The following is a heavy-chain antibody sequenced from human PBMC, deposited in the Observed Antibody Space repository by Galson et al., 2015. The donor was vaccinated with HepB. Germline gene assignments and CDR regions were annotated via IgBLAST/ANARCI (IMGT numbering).Heavy chain of an antibody. CDR2: INAGNGDT. V-gene: IGHV1-3*01. D-gene: IGHD3-10*01. Sequence: SVKVSCKASGYTFTSYAMHWVRQAPGQRLEWMGWINAGNGDTKYSQNFQGRVTITRDTSASTAYMELSSLRSEGTAVYYCARGLVRGGDYYYYGMDVWGQGTTVTVSS. CDR3: ARGLVRGGDYYYYGMDV. CDR1: GYTFTSYA. J-gene: IGHJ6*02.